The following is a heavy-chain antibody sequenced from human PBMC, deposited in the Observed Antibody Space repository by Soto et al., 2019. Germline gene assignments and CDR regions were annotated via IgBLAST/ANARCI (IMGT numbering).Heavy chain of an antibody. CDR2: IIPIFGTA. V-gene: IGHV1-69*13. CDR3: ARDSPLAPRIHPAYYYGMDV. Sequence: VASVKLSCKASGGTFSSYAISWVRQAPGQGLEWMGGIIPIFGTANYAQKFQGRVTITADESTSTAYMELSSLRSEDTAVYYCARDSPLAPRIHPAYYYGMDVWGQGTTVTVS. J-gene: IGHJ6*02. CDR1: GGTFSSYA.